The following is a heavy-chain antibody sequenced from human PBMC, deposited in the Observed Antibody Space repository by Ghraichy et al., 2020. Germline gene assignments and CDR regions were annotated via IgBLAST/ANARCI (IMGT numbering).Heavy chain of an antibody. J-gene: IGHJ4*02. V-gene: IGHV4-59*01. D-gene: IGHD6-13*01. Sequence: SQTLSITCTVSGGSISSYYWSWIRQPPGKGLEWIGYIYYSGSTNYNPSLKSRVTISVDTSKNQFSLKLSSVTAADTAVYYCARSGGYSSSWQIFDYWGQGTLVTVSS. CDR1: GGSISSYY. CDR2: IYYSGST. CDR3: ARSGGYSSSWQIFDY.